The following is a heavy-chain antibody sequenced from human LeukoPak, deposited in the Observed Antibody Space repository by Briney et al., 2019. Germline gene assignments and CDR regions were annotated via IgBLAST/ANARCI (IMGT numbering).Heavy chain of an antibody. CDR2: TRFDGSIK. D-gene: IGHD1-1*01. CDR3: ARWGGTRQYYFDY. J-gene: IGHJ4*02. CDR1: GFIFSDYG. V-gene: IGHV3-33*01. Sequence: GGSLRLSCAVSGFIFSDYGFHWVRPAPGQGLEWVAVTRFDGSIKQYADSVKGRFTISRDDSKNTLYLQMNFLKSEDTAVYYCARWGGTRQYYFDYWGQGTLVTVSS.